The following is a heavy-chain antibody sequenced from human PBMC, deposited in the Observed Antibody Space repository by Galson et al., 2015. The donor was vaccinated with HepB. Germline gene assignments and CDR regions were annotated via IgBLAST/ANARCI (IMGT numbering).Heavy chain of an antibody. CDR3: ARDARGASGYGYPFDY. CDR2: INPSSGDT. Sequence: SGYIFTTYCMHWVRKAPGQGLQWMGVINPSSGDTNYAQRFEDRVTMTRDTSTSTVYMEVTGLRPDDTAIYFCARDARGASGYGYPFDYWGQGALVIVSS. D-gene: IGHD5-12*01. CDR1: GYIFTTYC. V-gene: IGHV1-46*01. J-gene: IGHJ4*02.